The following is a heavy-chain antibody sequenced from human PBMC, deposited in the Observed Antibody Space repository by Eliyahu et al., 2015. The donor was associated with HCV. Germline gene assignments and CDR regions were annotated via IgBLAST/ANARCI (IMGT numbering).Heavy chain of an antibody. Sequence: QVQLQQWGAGRLKPSETLSLTCAVYGMSLKGYYWTWIRQTPGKGLEYIGESDHTWEYQCTTSLKNRVTISVDTSKKQFFLTMNAVTAADTAVYYCAKRGGVEYWGQGTLVAVSS. J-gene: IGHJ4*02. CDR3: AKRGGVEY. CDR1: GMSLKGYY. CDR2: SDHTWEY. V-gene: IGHV4-34*02.